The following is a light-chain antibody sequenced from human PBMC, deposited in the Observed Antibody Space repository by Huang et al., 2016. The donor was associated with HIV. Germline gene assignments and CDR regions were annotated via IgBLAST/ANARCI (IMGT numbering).Light chain of an antibody. CDR2: STS. Sequence: DIQMTQSPSSLSASVGDRVTISCRASQSISIYLNLYHQRPGRAPKLLIYSTSNLQSGVPSRFSGSGSGTNFTLTISSLQPEDFATYYCQQSYSTPRMYTFGQGTKLEIK. CDR1: QSISIY. J-gene: IGKJ2*01. V-gene: IGKV1-39*01. CDR3: QQSYSTPRMYT.